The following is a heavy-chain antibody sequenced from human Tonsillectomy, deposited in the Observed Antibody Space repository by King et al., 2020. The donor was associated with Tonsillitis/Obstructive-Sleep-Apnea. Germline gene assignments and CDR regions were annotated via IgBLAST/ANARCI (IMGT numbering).Heavy chain of an antibody. CDR3: ASDRAVVVPGALVKRYYMDV. Sequence: QLVQSGAEVKKPGASVEVSCKASGYTFTTYYMHWVRQAPGQGLEWMGIINPSGGSTTYAQKFQGRLTMTRDTSTSTVYMELKSLTSEDTAVYYCASDRAVVVPGALVKRYYMDVWGKGTTVTVSS. J-gene: IGHJ6*03. D-gene: IGHD2-2*01. CDR2: INPSGGST. CDR1: GYTFTTYY. V-gene: IGHV1-46*01.